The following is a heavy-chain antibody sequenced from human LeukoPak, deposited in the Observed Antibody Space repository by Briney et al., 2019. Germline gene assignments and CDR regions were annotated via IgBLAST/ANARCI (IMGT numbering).Heavy chain of an antibody. CDR3: AREGVRFGELLSNWFDP. CDR1: GYAFTNYA. D-gene: IGHD3-10*01. CDR2: INTNTGNP. J-gene: IGHJ5*02. V-gene: IGHV7-4-1*02. Sequence: GASVKVSCKASGYAFTNYAMDWVRQAPGQGPEWMGWINTNTGNPTYAQGFTGRFVFSLDTSVSTAYLQISSLKAEDTAVYYCAREGVRFGELLSNWFDPWGQGTLVTVSS.